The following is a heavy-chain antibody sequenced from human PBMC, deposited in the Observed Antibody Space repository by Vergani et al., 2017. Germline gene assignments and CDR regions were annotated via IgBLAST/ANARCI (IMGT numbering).Heavy chain of an antibody. Sequence: QVQLVQSGAEVKKPGSSVTVSCKASGGTFSSYAISWVRPAPGQGLEWMGGLIPIFGTANYAQKFQGRVTSTADESPSTAYMELSSLRSEDTAVYYCATRDRATGIVGATCAFDIWGQGTMVTVSS. J-gene: IGHJ3*02. CDR3: ATRDRATGIVGATCAFDI. D-gene: IGHD1-26*01. V-gene: IGHV1-69*01. CDR2: LIPIFGTA. CDR1: GGTFSSYA.